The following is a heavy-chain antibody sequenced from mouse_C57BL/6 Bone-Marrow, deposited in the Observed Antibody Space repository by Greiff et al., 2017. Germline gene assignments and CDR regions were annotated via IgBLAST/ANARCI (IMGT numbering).Heavy chain of an antibody. V-gene: IGHV14-4*01. J-gene: IGHJ3*01. CDR1: GFTFKDDY. Sequence: EVQLQQSGAELVRPGASVKLSCTASGFTFKDDYMHWVKQRPEQGLEWIGWIDPENGDTEYATKFQGKATITVDTSSNTAYLQLRSLTSEDTAVCYCSGIAYWGQGTLVTVSA. CDR3: SGIAY. CDR2: IDPENGDT.